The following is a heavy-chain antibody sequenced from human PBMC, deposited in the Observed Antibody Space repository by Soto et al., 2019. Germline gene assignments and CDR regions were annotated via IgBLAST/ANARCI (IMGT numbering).Heavy chain of an antibody. D-gene: IGHD3-3*01. Sequence: QLHLVQSGAVVKKPGASVTVSCSASGYPVTAYYMHWVRQAPGRGLEWMGGINPATGAAKYTQTFQCRVTMTRDTSTSTVFMELRGLTSEDTAVFYCARGGGVGVAGSAAFDMWGQGTLVTVSS. J-gene: IGHJ3*02. CDR2: INPATGAA. CDR1: GYPVTAYY. V-gene: IGHV1-2*02. CDR3: ARGGGVGVAGSAAFDM.